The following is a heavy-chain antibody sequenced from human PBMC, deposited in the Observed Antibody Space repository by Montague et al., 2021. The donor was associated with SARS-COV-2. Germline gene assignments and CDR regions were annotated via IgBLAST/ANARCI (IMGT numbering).Heavy chain of an antibody. CDR2: IFYSGST. V-gene: IGHV4-59*01. CDR1: GGSISSYS. Sequence: SEILSLTCTVSGGSISSYSWSWIRQPPGKGLEWIGYIFYSGSTNYNPSLKSRVTISVDTSKNQFSLKLSSVTAADTAVYYCARTGLGAYDILTGYTVNAFDXWGQGTMVTVSS. J-gene: IGHJ3*02. CDR3: ARTGLGAYDILTGYTVNAFDX. D-gene: IGHD3-9*01.